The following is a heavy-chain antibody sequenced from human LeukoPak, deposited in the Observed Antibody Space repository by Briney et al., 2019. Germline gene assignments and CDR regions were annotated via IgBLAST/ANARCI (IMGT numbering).Heavy chain of an antibody. CDR1: GFTFMTYG. Sequence: GGSLRRSCATSGFTFMTYGFHWVRQAPGKGLEWVAVIWSDGSKQYYADSVKGRFTISRDSSDSTVHLHMNSLRVEDTAVYYCTRESAGISSDIWGQGTMVTVSS. D-gene: IGHD2-15*01. J-gene: IGHJ3*02. CDR3: TRESAGISSDI. CDR2: IWSDGSKQ. V-gene: IGHV3-33*01.